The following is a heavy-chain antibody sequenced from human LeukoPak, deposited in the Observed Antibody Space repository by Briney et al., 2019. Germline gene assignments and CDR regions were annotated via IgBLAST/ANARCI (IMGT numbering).Heavy chain of an antibody. CDR2: IYHTGSA. V-gene: IGHV4-39*07. CDR1: GGSIRGSSYY. CDR3: ARYCGGDCYDGFDY. D-gene: IGHD2-21*02. Sequence: PSETLSLTCAISGGSIRGSSYYWAWVRQPPGKGLEWIGSIYHTGSAYYKPSLKSRVTISVDTSKNQFSLKLSSVTAADTAVYYCARYCGGDCYDGFDYWGQGTLVTVSS. J-gene: IGHJ4*02.